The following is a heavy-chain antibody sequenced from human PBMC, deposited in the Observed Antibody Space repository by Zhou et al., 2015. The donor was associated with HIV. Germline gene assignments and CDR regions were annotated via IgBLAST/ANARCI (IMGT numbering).Heavy chain of an antibody. Sequence: QVQLVQSGAEVKKPGASVKVSCKTSGYTFTGYYIHWVRQAPGQGLEWMGWINPNTGGTKYAQKFQDRVTMTRDTSINTVYMELSRLRSDDAAVYYCARDVSAPRLYFQYWGQGTLVTVSS. CDR2: INPNTGGT. CDR1: GYTFTGYY. J-gene: IGHJ1*01. V-gene: IGHV1-2*02. D-gene: IGHD2-2*01. CDR3: ARDVSAPRLYFQY.